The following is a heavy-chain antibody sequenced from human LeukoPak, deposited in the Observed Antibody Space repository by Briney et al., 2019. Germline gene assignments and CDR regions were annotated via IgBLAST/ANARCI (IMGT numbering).Heavy chain of an antibody. CDR1: GGTFSSYA. Sequence: ASVKVSCKASGGTFSSYAITLVRQAPGQGLEWMGWINPNSGGTNYAQKFQGRVTMTRDTSISTAYMELSRLRSDDTAVYYCAREVLNTGPREPDYWGQGTLVTVSS. CDR3: AREVLNTGPREPDY. D-gene: IGHD5-24*01. J-gene: IGHJ4*02. V-gene: IGHV1-2*02. CDR2: INPNSGGT.